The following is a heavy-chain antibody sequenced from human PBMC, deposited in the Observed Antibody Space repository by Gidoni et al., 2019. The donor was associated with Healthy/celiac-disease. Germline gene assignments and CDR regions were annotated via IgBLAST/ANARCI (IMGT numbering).Heavy chain of an antibody. CDR2: INHSGST. CDR1: GGSFSGYS. J-gene: IGHJ4*02. CDR3: ARGPGEYSSGWYDY. D-gene: IGHD6-19*01. Sequence: QVQLQQWGACLLKPSETLSLTCAVYGGSFSGYSWSWIRPPPGKGLEWIGEINHSGSTNYNPSLKSRVTISVDTSKNQFSLKLSSVTAADTAVYDWARGPGEYSSGWYDYWGQGTLVTVSS. V-gene: IGHV4-34*01.